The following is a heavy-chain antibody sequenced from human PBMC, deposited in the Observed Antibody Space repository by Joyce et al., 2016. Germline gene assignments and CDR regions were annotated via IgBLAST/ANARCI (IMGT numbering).Heavy chain of an antibody. Sequence: QVQLQQSGPGLVKPSQTLALTCAISGDSVSSNSVTWNWIRHCPSRGLEWLGRTNYRSKWYNDYAGPVKSRIIINPDTSKNQFSLQLNSVTPEDTAVYYGARECGSGLSLDYWGLGTLVTVSS. CDR1: GDSVSSNSVT. D-gene: IGHD3-22*01. CDR3: ARECGSGLSLDY. J-gene: IGHJ4*02. CDR2: TNYRSKWYN. V-gene: IGHV6-1*01.